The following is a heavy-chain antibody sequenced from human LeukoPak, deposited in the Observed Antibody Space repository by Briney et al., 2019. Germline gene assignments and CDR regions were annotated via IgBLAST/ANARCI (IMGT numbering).Heavy chain of an antibody. J-gene: IGHJ3*02. D-gene: IGHD3-3*01. CDR3: AKDKTYDDFWSGHDAFDI. CDR2: ISGSGGST. Sequence: GGSLRLSCAASGFTFSNYAMSWVRQAPGKGLEWVSAISGSGGSTYYADSVKGRFTISRDKSKNTQYLQMNSLRVDDTAVYYCAKDKTYDDFWSGHDAFDIWGQGTMVTVSS. V-gene: IGHV3-23*01. CDR1: GFTFSNYA.